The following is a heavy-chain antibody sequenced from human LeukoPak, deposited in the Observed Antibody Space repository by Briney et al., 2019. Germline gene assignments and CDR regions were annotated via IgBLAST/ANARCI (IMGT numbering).Heavy chain of an antibody. J-gene: IGHJ4*02. D-gene: IGHD4-17*01. CDR2: INPNSGGT. V-gene: IGHV1-2*04. CDR3: ATQRNDYGDYFDY. CDR1: GYTFTGYY. Sequence: ASVKVSCKASGYTFTGYYMHWVRQAPGQGLKWMGRINPNSGGTNYAQKFQGWVTMTRDTSISTAYMELSRLRSDDTAVHYCATQRNDYGDYFDYWGQGTLVTVSS.